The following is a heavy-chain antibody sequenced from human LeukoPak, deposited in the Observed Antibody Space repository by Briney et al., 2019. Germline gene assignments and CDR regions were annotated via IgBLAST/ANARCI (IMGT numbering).Heavy chain of an antibody. CDR3: AVPATSGYFGELDY. D-gene: IGHD3-22*01. CDR2: INIYSGTT. Sequence: GASVKVSCKASGYTFRSYGITWVRQAPGQGLEWLGWINIYSGTTNQAEKLQGGVTMTTDISTSTAYMELRSLRSDDTAVYARAVPATSGYFGELDYWGQGTLVIVSS. CDR1: GYTFRSYG. V-gene: IGHV1-18*01. J-gene: IGHJ4*02.